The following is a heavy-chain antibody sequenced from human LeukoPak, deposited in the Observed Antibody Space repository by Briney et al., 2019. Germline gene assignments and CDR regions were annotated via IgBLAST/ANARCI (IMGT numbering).Heavy chain of an antibody. J-gene: IGHJ4*02. D-gene: IGHD2/OR15-2a*01. Sequence: GGSLRLSCAASGFTFSIAWMSWVRQAPGKGLERVGLIKSKTDGGTTDYAAPVKGRFTISRDDSKNTLYLQMSSLKTEDTAVYYCTTRIFHWGQGTLVTVSS. CDR2: IKSKTDGGTT. CDR1: GFTFSIAW. CDR3: TTRIFH. V-gene: IGHV3-15*01.